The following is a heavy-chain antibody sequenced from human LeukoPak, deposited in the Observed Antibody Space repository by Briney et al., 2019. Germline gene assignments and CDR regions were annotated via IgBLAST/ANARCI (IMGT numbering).Heavy chain of an antibody. CDR2: FSGGGGGT. CDR1: GFTFSSYA. J-gene: IGHJ4*02. V-gene: IGHV3-23*01. Sequence: GGSLRLSCAASGFTFSSYAMSWVRQAPGKGLEWISAFSGGGGGTYYADSVKGRFTVSRDNSKNTLYLQMISLRAEDTAVYYCAKRGHYDSSGSYAPFDYWGQGTLVTVSS. D-gene: IGHD3-22*01. CDR3: AKRGHYDSSGSYAPFDY.